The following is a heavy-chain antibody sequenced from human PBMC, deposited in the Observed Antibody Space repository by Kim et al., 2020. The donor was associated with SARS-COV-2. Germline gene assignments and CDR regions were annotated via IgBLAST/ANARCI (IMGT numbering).Heavy chain of an antibody. D-gene: IGHD3-22*01. V-gene: IGHV3-30*18. CDR1: GFTFRSYG. Sequence: GGSLRLSCAASGFTFRSYGMHWVRQAPGKGLEGVAVISYDGINKYYADAVRGRFTSSRDNSKNTLYLQMNSLRAEDTAVYYCAKAIYDDSSGYAYYDYGMDVWGQGTTVTVSS. J-gene: IGHJ6*02. CDR2: ISYDGINK. CDR3: AKAIYDDSSGYAYYDYGMDV.